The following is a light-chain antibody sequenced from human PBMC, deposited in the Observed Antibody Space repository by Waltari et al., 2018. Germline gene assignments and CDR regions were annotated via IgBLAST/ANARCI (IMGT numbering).Light chain of an antibody. CDR3: NSRTRSAFEWV. Sequence: SSDLTQGPAVSVALGQTVRITCQGHDVRSHYASWYQQRPGQAPILVMYDRGKRPPGISDRFSGSISGDTAYLTITGVRAEDEADYYCNSRTRSAFEWVFGGGTKLTVL. CDR2: DRG. CDR1: DVRSHY. J-gene: IGLJ3*02. V-gene: IGLV3-19*01.